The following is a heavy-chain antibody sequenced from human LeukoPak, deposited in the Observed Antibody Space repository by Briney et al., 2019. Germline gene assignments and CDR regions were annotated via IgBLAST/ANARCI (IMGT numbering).Heavy chain of an antibody. V-gene: IGHV4-59*08. Sequence: SETLSLTCTVSGDSIRSYYWSWIRQAPGKGLERNGYIYFTGSTNYNTSLKSRVTIAADTSENQFSLKLSSVTAADTAVYYCARHYYDSSGYYYSSKNYFDSWGQGSLVTVSS. CDR1: GDSIRSYY. CDR3: ARHYYDSSGYYYSSKNYFDS. J-gene: IGHJ4*02. D-gene: IGHD3-22*01. CDR2: IYFTGST.